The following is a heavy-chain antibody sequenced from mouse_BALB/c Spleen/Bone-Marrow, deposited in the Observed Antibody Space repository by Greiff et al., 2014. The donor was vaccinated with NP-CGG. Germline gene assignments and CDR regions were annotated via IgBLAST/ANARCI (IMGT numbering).Heavy chain of an antibody. Sequence: VQLKESGPELVKPGASVKMSCKASGYTFTDYYMKWVKQSHGKSLEWIGYIIPNNGDTFFNQKFKGKATLTVDKSSSTAYMQLNSLTSEYSAVYYCARSTGYYVGTWFAYWGQGTLVTVSA. V-gene: IGHV1S46*01. J-gene: IGHJ3*01. CDR2: IIPNNGDT. D-gene: IGHD2-3*01. CDR3: ARSTGYYVGTWFAY. CDR1: GYTFTDYY.